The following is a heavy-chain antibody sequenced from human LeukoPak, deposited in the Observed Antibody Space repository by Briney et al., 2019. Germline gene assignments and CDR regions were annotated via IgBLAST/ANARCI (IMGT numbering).Heavy chain of an antibody. V-gene: IGHV3-48*03. J-gene: IGHJ4*02. Sequence: GGSLRLSCAPSGFTFCSYALNWVRQAPGKGLEWVSYISSSGNTIYYADSVKGRFTISRDNAKNSLYLQMNSLRAEDTAVYYCARDSVGVFDYWGQGTLVTVSS. CDR2: ISSSGNTI. D-gene: IGHD1-26*01. CDR3: ARDSVGVFDY. CDR1: GFTFCSYA.